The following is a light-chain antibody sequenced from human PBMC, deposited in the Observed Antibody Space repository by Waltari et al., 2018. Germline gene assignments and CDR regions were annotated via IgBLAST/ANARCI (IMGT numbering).Light chain of an antibody. V-gene: IGKV1-39*01. CDR2: GAS. J-gene: IGKJ1*01. CDR3: QQTYITPRT. Sequence: QMIQFPTSLPASVQDRVTITCRASQTITNYLNWYQQKSGKAPRLLIYGASNLQGGVPSRFRGSGSGTDFTLTISNLQPEDFATYYCQQTYITPRTFGQGTKVEIK. CDR1: QTITNY.